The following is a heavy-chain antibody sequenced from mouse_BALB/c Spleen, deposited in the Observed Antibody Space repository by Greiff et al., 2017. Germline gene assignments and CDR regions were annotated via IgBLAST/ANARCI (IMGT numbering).Heavy chain of an antibody. V-gene: IGHV7-3*02. CDR2: IRNKANGYTT. CDR3: AREGDFYFDY. CDR1: GFTFTDYY. D-gene: IGHD3-3*01. J-gene: IGHJ2*01. Sequence: EVQVVESGGGLVQPGGSLRLSCATSGFTFTDYYMSWVRQPPGKALEWLGFIRNKANGYTTEYSASVKGRFTISRDNSQSILYLQMNTLRAEDSATYYCAREGDFYFDYWGQGTTLTVSS.